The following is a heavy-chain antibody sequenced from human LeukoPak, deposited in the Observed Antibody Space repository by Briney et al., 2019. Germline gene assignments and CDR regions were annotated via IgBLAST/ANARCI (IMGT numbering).Heavy chain of an antibody. CDR3: AKDHHYYGSGICWFDP. J-gene: IGHJ5*02. CDR1: GFTFSGYA. V-gene: IGHV3-23*01. Sequence: QPGGSLRLSCAASGFTFSGYAMTWVRQAPGKGLEWVSAISGSGGSTYYADSVKGRFTISRDNSKNTLHLQMNSLRAEDTAVYYCAKDHHYYGSGICWFDPWGQGTLVTVSS. CDR2: ISGSGGST. D-gene: IGHD3-10*01.